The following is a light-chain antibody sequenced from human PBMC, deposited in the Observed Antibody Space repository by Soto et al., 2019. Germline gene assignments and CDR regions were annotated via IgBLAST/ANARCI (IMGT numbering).Light chain of an antibody. Sequence: DIQMTQSPSSLSASVGDRVTITCRASQSVTNYLNWYQQKPGKAPKLLIYSASSLQSGVPSRFSGSGSGTYFTLTISSLQPEAFATYYCQQSYDTRMYTFGQGTKLEIK. CDR1: QSVTNY. CDR2: SAS. CDR3: QQSYDTRMYT. J-gene: IGKJ2*01. V-gene: IGKV1-39*01.